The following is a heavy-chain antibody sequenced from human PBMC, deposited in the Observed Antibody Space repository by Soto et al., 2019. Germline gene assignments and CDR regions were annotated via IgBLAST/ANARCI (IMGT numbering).Heavy chain of an antibody. Sequence: NPSETLSLTCTVSGGSISSSSYYWGWIRQPPRKGLEWIGSIYYSGSTYYNPSLKSRVTISVDTSKNQFSLKLSSVTAADTAVYYCARLHNYDYVWGSYRSYYFDYWGQGTLVTVSS. CDR3: ARLHNYDYVWGSYRSYYFDY. D-gene: IGHD3-16*02. CDR2: IYYSGST. CDR1: GGSISSSSYY. J-gene: IGHJ4*02. V-gene: IGHV4-39*01.